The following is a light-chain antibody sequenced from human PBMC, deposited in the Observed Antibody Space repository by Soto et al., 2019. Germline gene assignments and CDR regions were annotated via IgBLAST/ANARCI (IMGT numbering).Light chain of an antibody. J-gene: IGLJ2*01. CDR1: SSNVGKNF. CDR2: DNQ. Sequence: QTVVTQPPSVSAAPGQTVSISCSGSSSNVGKNFVSWYQHVPGKAPKLLIYDNQKRPSGIPDRFSASKSGTLATLDITGLQTGDEADYYCGTWDSSLTIGVIFGGGTQLTVL. V-gene: IGLV1-51*01. CDR3: GTWDSSLTIGVI.